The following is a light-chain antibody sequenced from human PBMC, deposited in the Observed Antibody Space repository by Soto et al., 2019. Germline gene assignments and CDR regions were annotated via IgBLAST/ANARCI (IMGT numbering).Light chain of an antibody. CDR2: DAS. V-gene: IGKV3-11*01. CDR1: PRVSNS. Sequence: ESVLTQSPATLSLSPGERATLSCRASPRVSNSLAWYQHKPGRDPRLLIYDASNRATAVPTRFSGSGSGTEFTLTTSSLEPEDFAVYYCQQRNKWPPVTFGGGTRVEIK. CDR3: QQRNKWPPVT. J-gene: IGKJ4*01.